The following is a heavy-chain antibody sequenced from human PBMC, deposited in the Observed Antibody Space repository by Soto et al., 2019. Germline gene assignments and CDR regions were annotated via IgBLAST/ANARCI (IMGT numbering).Heavy chain of an antibody. CDR3: ARVRCRSTSCYSIFSYYYYGMDV. V-gene: IGHV1-46*01. CDR2: INPSGGST. CDR1: GYTFTSYY. J-gene: IGHJ6*02. D-gene: IGHD2-2*01. Sequence: ASVKVSCKASGYTFTSYYMHWVRQAPGQGLEWMGIINPSGGSTSYAQKFQGRVTMTRDTSTSTVYMELSSLRSEDTAVYYCARVRCRSTSCYSIFSYYYYGMDVWGQGTTVTVSS.